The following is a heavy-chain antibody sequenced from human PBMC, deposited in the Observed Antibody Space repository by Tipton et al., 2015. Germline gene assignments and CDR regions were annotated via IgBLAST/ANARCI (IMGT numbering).Heavy chain of an antibody. V-gene: IGHV4-4*02. D-gene: IGHD2-2*01. J-gene: IGHJ5*02. Sequence: TLSLTCAVSGGSISGANWWSWVRQPPGKGLEWIGEIYQSGSTTYNPSLKSRVTISMDKSKNHFSLSLRSVTAADTAVYYCARDENYYSSTSWCNWFGPWGQGTLVTVSS. CDR3: ARDENYYSSTSWCNWFGP. CDR2: IYQSGST. CDR1: GGSISGANW.